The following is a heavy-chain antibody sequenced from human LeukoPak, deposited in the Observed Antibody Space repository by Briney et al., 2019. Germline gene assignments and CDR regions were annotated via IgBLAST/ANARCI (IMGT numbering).Heavy chain of an antibody. V-gene: IGHV1-69*05. CDR3: GRDPNGDYLGAFDF. CDR2: IIPIFGTA. CDR1: GGTFSSYA. J-gene: IGHJ3*01. Sequence: SVKVSCKASGGTFSSYAISWVRQAPGQGLEWMGGIIPIFGTANYAQKFQGRVTITTDESTSTAYMELSSLRAEDTAVYYCGRDPNGDYLGAFDFWGQGTMVSVSS. D-gene: IGHD4-17*01.